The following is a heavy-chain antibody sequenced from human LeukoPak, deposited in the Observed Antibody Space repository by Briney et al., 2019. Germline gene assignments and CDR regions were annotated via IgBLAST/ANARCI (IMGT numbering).Heavy chain of an antibody. D-gene: IGHD3-22*01. J-gene: IGHJ3*02. CDR2: INPSGGST. CDR3: ARVGDSSGYHHDAFDI. CDR1: GYTFTSYY. Sequence: GASVKLSCKASGYTFTSYYMHWVRQAPGQGLELMGIINPSGGSTSYAQKFQGRVTMTRDTSTSTVYMELSSLRSEDTAVYYCARVGDSSGYHHDAFDIWGQGTMVTVSS. V-gene: IGHV1-46*01.